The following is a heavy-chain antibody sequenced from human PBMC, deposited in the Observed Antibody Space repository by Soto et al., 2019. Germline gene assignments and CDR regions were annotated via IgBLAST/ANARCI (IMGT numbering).Heavy chain of an antibody. Sequence: GGSLRLSCAASGFIFADYGMHWVRQAPGKGLEWVALITYEGRNKYYADAVKGRFTISRDNAKNMVSLQMDSLRAEDTAVYYCARARGANNWANYYGLDVWGQGTTVTVSS. D-gene: IGHD1-1*01. J-gene: IGHJ6*02. CDR1: GFIFADYG. CDR2: ITYEGRNK. CDR3: ARARGANNWANYYGLDV. V-gene: IGHV3-30*03.